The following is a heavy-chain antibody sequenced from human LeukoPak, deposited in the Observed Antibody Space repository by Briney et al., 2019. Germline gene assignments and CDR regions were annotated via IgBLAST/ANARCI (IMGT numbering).Heavy chain of an antibody. CDR3: AREWSYDILTGYYGWFDP. CDR2: ITPIFGTA. CDR1: GGTFSSYA. D-gene: IGHD3-9*01. Sequence: SVKVSCKASGGTFSSYAISWVRQAPGQGLEWMGGITPIFGTANYAQKFQGRVTITTDESTSTAYMELSSLRSEDTAVYYCAREWSYDILTGYYGWFDPWGQGTLVTVSS. J-gene: IGHJ5*02. V-gene: IGHV1-69*05.